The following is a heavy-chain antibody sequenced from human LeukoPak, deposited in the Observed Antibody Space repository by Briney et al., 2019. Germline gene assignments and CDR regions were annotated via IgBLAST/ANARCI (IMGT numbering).Heavy chain of an antibody. D-gene: IGHD2-15*01. CDR1: GYSFTSYW. Sequence: GESLKISCKGSGYSFTSYWIGWVRQMPGEGLEWMGIIYPGDSDTRYSPSFQGQVTISADKSISTAYLQWSSLKASDTAMYYCARQEYCSGGSCYTWFDPWGQGTLVIVSS. V-gene: IGHV5-51*01. CDR3: ARQEYCSGGSCYTWFDP. CDR2: IYPGDSDT. J-gene: IGHJ5*02.